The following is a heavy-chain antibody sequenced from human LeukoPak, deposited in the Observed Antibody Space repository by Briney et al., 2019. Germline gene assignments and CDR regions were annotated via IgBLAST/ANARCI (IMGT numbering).Heavy chain of an antibody. CDR1: GDSISNYY. Sequence: SETLSLTCTVSGDSISNYYWSWIRQPAGKGLEWIGRICTSGSTNYNPSLKSRVTMSVDTSKNQFSLKLSSVTAADTAVYYCARVSLVRGAPDYYFDYWGQGTLVTVSS. CDR3: ARVSLVRGAPDYYFDY. CDR2: ICTSGST. J-gene: IGHJ4*02. V-gene: IGHV4-4*07. D-gene: IGHD3-10*01.